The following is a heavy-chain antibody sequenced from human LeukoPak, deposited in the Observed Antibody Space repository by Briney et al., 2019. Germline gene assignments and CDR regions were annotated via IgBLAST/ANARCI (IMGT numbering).Heavy chain of an antibody. J-gene: IGHJ6*04. Sequence: PGGSLRLSCAASGFTFTNYAMSWVRQAPGKGLEWVSYISSSGSTIYYADSVKGRFTISRDNAKNSLYLQMNSLRAEDTAVYYCAELGITMIGGVWGKGTTVTISS. CDR2: ISSSGSTI. CDR3: AELGITMIGGV. V-gene: IGHV3-48*03. D-gene: IGHD3-10*02. CDR1: GFTFTNYA.